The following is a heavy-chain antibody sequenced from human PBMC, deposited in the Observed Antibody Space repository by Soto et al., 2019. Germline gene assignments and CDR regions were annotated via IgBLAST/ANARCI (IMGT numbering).Heavy chain of an antibody. Sequence: QITLKESGPTRVRPTQTLPLTCAFSGFSLSTSGVGVGWIRQPPGKALEWLAVIYWDDSKDYSPSLMSRLTITKDTSKNQVVLTMTNMDPMDTGTYYCAHKGPEDWPLDYWGQGTLVTVSS. V-gene: IGHV2-5*02. CDR1: GFSLSTSGVG. D-gene: IGHD3-9*01. CDR3: AHKGPEDWPLDY. J-gene: IGHJ4*02. CDR2: IYWDDSK.